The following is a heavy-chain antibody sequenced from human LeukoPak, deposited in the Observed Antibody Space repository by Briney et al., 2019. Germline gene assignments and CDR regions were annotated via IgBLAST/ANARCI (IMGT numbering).Heavy chain of an antibody. Sequence: SETLSLTCTVSGGSISSYYWSWIRQPPGKGLEWIGEINHSGSTNYNPSLKSRVTISQDTSKNQFSLRLSSVTAADTAVYYCSRGRAYFDWGQGTLVTVSS. D-gene: IGHD3-9*01. J-gene: IGHJ4*02. V-gene: IGHV4-34*01. CDR3: SRGRAYFD. CDR1: GGSISSYY. CDR2: INHSGST.